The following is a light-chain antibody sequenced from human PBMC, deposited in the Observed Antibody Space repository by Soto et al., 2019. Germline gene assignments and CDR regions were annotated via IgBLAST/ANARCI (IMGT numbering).Light chain of an antibody. CDR2: GAS. Sequence: DIQMTQSPSPLSASVGVRVTITCRAGQTISTYLNWYQQKPGKAPKLLIYGASSLQSGVPSRFSGSGSGTDFTLTISSLQPEDFGTYYCQQSFSTPRTFGQGTKVDIK. V-gene: IGKV1-39*01. CDR1: QTISTY. CDR3: QQSFSTPRT. J-gene: IGKJ1*01.